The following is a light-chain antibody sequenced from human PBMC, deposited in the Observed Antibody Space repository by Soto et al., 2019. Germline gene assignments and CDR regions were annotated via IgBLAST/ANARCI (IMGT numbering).Light chain of an antibody. V-gene: IGLV1-40*01. Sequence: QSVLTQPPSVSGAPGQRVTISCTGSSSNIGAGYDVHWYQQLPGTAPKLLIYGNSNRPSGVPDRFSGSKSGTSASLAITGLQAEEEAGYHRHAYDSSLSGGVFGGATKLTLL. CDR2: GNS. CDR1: SSNIGAGYD. J-gene: IGLJ3*02. CDR3: HAYDSSLSGGV.